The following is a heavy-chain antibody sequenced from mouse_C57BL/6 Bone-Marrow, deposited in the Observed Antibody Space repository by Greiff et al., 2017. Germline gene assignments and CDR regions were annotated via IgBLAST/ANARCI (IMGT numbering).Heavy chain of an antibody. CDR3: ARDYGSSYWYFDV. D-gene: IGHD1-1*01. CDR2: IYPRDGST. Sequence: VRLQQSGPELVKPGASVKLSCKASGSTLTSYVINGVKRRPGRGLGWIGWIYPRDGSTKYNKKFKGKPTLTVDTSSSTSYMELHSLTSEDSAVYFCARDYGSSYWYFDVWGTGTTVTVSS. CDR1: GSTLTSYV. V-gene: IGHV1-85*01. J-gene: IGHJ1*03.